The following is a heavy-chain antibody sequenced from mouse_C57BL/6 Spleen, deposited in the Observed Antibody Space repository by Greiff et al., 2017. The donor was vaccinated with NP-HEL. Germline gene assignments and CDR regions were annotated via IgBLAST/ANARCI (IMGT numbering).Heavy chain of an antibody. CDR1: GYTFTDYE. J-gene: IGHJ2*01. V-gene: IGHV1-15*01. CDR3: TRGTTVVATYYFDY. CDR2: IDPETGGT. Sequence: VKVVESGAELVRPGASVTLSCKASGYTFTDYEMHWVKQTPVHGLEWIGAIDPETGGTAYNQKFKGKAILTADKSSSTAYMELRSLTSEDSAVYYCTRGTTVVATYYFDYWGQGTTLTVSS. D-gene: IGHD1-1*01.